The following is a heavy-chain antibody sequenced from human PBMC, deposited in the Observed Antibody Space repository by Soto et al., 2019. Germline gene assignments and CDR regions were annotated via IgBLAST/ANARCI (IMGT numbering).Heavy chain of an antibody. CDR3: ASGGDIVATRGPYYYGMDV. D-gene: IGHD5-12*01. CDR1: GYSFTSYW. CDR2: IYPGDSDT. V-gene: IGHV5-51*01. J-gene: IGHJ6*02. Sequence: PGESLKISCKGSGYSFTSYWIGWVRQMPGKGLEWMGIIYPGDSDTRYSPSFQGQVTISADKSISTAYLQWSSLKASDTAMYYCASGGDIVATRGPYYYGMDVWGQGTTVTVSS.